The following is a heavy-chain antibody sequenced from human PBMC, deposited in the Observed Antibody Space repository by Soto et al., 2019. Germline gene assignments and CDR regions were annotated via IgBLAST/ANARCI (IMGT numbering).Heavy chain of an antibody. J-gene: IGHJ5*02. D-gene: IGHD5-12*01. Sequence: SETLSLTCTVSGGSISSYYWSWIRQPPGKGLEWIGYIYYSGSTNYNPSLKSRVTISVDTSKNQFSLKLSSVTAADTAVYYCGRDFSSGYDHNWFDPWGQGTLVTVSS. CDR3: GRDFSSGYDHNWFDP. V-gene: IGHV4-59*01. CDR2: IYYSGST. CDR1: GGSISSYY.